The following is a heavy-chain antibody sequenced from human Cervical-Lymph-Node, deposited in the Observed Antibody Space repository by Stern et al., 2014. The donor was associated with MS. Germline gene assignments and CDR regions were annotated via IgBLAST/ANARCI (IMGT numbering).Heavy chain of an antibody. J-gene: IGHJ4*02. CDR3: ARDVGGVAGTLLDY. V-gene: IGHV1-46*01. Sequence: VQLVESGAEVKKPGASVKVSCKASGYTFSSYYFHWVRQAPGQGLEWMGIINPSGGTTTYARNFQGRVTMTRDTSTSTVYMELSRLRSDDTALYYCARDVGGVAGTLLDYWGQGTLVTVSS. CDR2: INPSGGTT. CDR1: GYTFSSYY. D-gene: IGHD6-19*01.